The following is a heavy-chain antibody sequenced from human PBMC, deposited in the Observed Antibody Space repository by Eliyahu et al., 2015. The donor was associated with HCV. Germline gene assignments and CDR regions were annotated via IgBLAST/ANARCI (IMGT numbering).Heavy chain of an antibody. V-gene: IGHV4-39*01. CDR1: GGSISSSSYY. CDR2: IYYSGGT. J-gene: IGHJ6*02. Sequence: QLQLQESGPGLVKPSETLSLTCTVSGGSISSSSYYWGWIRQPPGKGLEWVGSIYYSGGTYYNPSLKSRVTISVDTSKXQFSLKLSSVTAADTAVYYCARGGIDYYYGMDVWGQGTTVTVSS. CDR3: ARGGIDYYYGMDV. D-gene: IGHD2-15*01.